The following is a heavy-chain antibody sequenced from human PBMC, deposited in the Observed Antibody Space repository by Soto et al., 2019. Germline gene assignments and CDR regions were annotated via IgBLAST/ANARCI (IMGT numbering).Heavy chain of an antibody. CDR1: GGSFSGYY. Sequence: SETLSLTCAVYGGSFSGYYWSWIRQPPGKGLEWIGEINHSGSTNYNPSLKSRVTISVDTSKNQFSLKLSSVTAADTAVYYCARTSGITPTRVFDYWGQGTLVTSPQ. CDR2: INHSGST. D-gene: IGHD3-10*01. J-gene: IGHJ4*02. CDR3: ARTSGITPTRVFDY. V-gene: IGHV4-34*01.